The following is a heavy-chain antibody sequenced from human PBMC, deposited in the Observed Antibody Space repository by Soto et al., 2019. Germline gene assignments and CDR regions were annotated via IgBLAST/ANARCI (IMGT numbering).Heavy chain of an antibody. D-gene: IGHD1-1*01. CDR1: GASISGFY. V-gene: IGHV4-4*07. CDR3: VRDGTKTLRDWFDP. CDR2: IYATGTT. J-gene: IGHJ5*02. Sequence: PSETLSLTCTVSGASISGFYWSWIRKSAGKGLEWIGRIYATGTTDYNPSLKSRVMMSVETSKKQFSLKLRSVTAADTAVYYCVRDGTKTLRDWFDPWGQGSSVTVSS.